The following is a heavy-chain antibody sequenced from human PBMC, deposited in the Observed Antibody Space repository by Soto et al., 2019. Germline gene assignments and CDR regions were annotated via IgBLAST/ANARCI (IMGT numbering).Heavy chain of an antibody. CDR2: IIPLFGTA. J-gene: IGHJ4*02. V-gene: IGHV1-69*01. CDR1: GVTFSSET. D-gene: IGHD3-10*01. Sequence: QVQLVQSGADVKKPGSSVKVSCQDSGVTFSSETLGWVRQAPGQGLEWVGGIIPLFGTASYAQKFQGRDTITADESTSPVYMELISLRSDATAVYFCATELGENPASPFDAWGQGTLVTVSS. CDR3: ATELGENPASPFDA.